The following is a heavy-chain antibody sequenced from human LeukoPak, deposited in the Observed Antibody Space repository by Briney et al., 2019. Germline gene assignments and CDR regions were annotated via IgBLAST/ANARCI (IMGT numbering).Heavy chain of an antibody. J-gene: IGHJ4*02. D-gene: IGHD5-18*01. CDR3: ARGDYSYAVDY. V-gene: IGHV3-64*01. Sequence: GGSLRLSCAASGFTFSSYAMHWVRQAPGKGLEYVSAISSNGGSTYYANSVKGRFTISRDNSKNTLYLQMGSLRAEDMAVYYCARGDYSYAVDYWGQGTLVTVSS. CDR1: GFTFSSYA. CDR2: ISSNGGST.